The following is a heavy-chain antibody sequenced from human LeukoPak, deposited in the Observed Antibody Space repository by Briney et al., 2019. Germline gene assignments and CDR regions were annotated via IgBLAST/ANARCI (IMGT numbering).Heavy chain of an antibody. V-gene: IGHV3-21*01. J-gene: IGHJ4*02. D-gene: IGHD3-10*01. CDR1: GFTFSSYS. CDR3: ARDRTTMVRGVSNDY. CDR2: ISSSSSYI. Sequence: GGSLRLSCAASGFTFSSYSMNWVRQAPGKGLEWVPSISSSSSYIYYADSVKGRFTISRDNAKNSLYLQMNSLRAEDTAVYYCARDRTTMVRGVSNDYWGQGTLVTVSS.